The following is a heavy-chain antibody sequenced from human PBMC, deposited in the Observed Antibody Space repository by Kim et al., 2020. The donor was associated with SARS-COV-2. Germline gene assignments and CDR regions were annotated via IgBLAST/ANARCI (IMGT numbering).Heavy chain of an antibody. Sequence: GGSLRLSCAASGFTFSDYYMSWIRQAPGKGLEWVSYISSSSSYTNYADSVKGRFTISRDNAKNSLYLQMNSLRAEDTAVYYCASGITMISPAYWGQGTLVTVSS. V-gene: IGHV3-11*03. J-gene: IGHJ4*02. D-gene: IGHD3-22*01. CDR1: GFTFSDYY. CDR2: ISSSSSYT. CDR3: ASGITMISPAY.